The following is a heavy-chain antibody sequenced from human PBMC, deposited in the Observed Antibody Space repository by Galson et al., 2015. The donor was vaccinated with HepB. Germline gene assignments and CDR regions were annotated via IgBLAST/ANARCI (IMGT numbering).Heavy chain of an antibody. CDR3: ARDRSGSYYNVGWDYYYGMDV. V-gene: IGHV1-18*01. J-gene: IGHJ6*02. CDR1: GYTFTSYG. Sequence: SVKVSCKASGYTFTSYGISWVRQAPGQGLEWMGWISAYNGNTNYAQKLQGRVTMTTDTSTSTAYMELRSLRSDDTAVYYCARDRSGSYYNVGWDYYYGMDVWGQGTTVTVSS. CDR2: ISAYNGNT. D-gene: IGHD3-10*01.